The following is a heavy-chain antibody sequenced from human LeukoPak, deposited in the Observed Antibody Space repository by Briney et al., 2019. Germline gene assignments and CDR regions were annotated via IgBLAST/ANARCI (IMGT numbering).Heavy chain of an antibody. J-gene: IGHJ3*02. CDR3: AREKVNDMSGYDAFDI. CDR2: TYYRSKWYN. CDR1: GDSVSSNSAA. Sequence: SQTLSLTCAISGDSVSSNSAAWNWIRQSLSRGLEWLGRTYYRSKWYNDYAVSVKSRITINPDTSKNQFSLQLNSVTPEDTAVYYCAREKVNDMSGYDAFDIWGQGTMVTVSS. V-gene: IGHV6-1*01. D-gene: IGHD3-10*02.